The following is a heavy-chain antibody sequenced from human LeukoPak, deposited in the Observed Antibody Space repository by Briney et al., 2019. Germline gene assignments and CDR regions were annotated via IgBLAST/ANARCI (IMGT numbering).Heavy chain of an antibody. D-gene: IGHD6-19*01. Sequence: ASVKVSCKASAYTFTGHYMHWVREAPGQGLEWMGWINPNSGGTNYAQKFQGRVIMARDTSISAAYMELSRLRADDTAVYFCARQGSNSSGWYPVDDWGQGTLVTVSS. CDR3: ARQGSNSSGWYPVDD. V-gene: IGHV1-2*02. CDR1: AYTFTGHY. J-gene: IGHJ4*02. CDR2: INPNSGGT.